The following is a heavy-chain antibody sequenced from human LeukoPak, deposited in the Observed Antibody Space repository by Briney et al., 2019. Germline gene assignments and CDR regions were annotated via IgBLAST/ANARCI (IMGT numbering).Heavy chain of an antibody. Sequence: PSETLSLTCTVSGGSISSYYWSRIRQPPGKGLEWIGYIYYSGSANYNPSLKSRVTISVDTSKNQFSLKLSSVTAADTAVYYCARDDCSGGSCYLPSGYFDLWGRGTLVTVSS. CDR3: ARDDCSGGSCYLPSGYFDL. J-gene: IGHJ2*01. D-gene: IGHD2-15*01. V-gene: IGHV4-59*01. CDR1: GGSISSYY. CDR2: IYYSGSA.